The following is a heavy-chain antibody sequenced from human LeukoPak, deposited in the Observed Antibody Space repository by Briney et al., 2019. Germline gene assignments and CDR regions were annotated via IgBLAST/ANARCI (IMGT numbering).Heavy chain of an antibody. CDR1: VYTLTELS. CDR3: AFTVGPYDILTGYFPIDY. J-gene: IGHJ4*02. CDR2: FDPEDGET. Sequence: ASVKVSCKVSVYTLTELSMHWVRQAPGKGLEWMGGFDPEDGETIYAQKFQGRVTMTEDTSTDTAYMELSSLRSEDTAVYYCAFTVGPYDILTGYFPIDYWGQGTLVTVSS. D-gene: IGHD3-9*01. V-gene: IGHV1-24*01.